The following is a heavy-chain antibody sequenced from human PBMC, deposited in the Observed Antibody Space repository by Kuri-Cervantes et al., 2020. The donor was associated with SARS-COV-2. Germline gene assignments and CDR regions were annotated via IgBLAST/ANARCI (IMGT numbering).Heavy chain of an antibody. Sequence: GESLKISCAASGFTFSDSAMHWVRQAPGKGLEWVAFISYDGSSKDYADSVKGRLTISRDNSKNTLYLQMKSLRAEDTAVSYCAREGNEDAFETWGQGTRVTVSS. CDR2: ISYDGSSK. CDR3: AREGNEDAFET. J-gene: IGHJ3*02. CDR1: GFTFSDSA. V-gene: IGHV3-30*04.